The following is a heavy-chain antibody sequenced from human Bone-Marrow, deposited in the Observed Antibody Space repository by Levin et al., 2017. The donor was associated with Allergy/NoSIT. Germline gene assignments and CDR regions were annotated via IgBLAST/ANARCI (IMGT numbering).Heavy chain of an antibody. D-gene: IGHD6-19*01. Sequence: PSETLSLTCTVSGGSISSYYWSWIRQPPGKGLEWIGYIYYSGSTNYNPSLKSRVTISVDTSKNQFSLKLSSVTAADTAVYYCARDRWLDDAARTTDYYYMDVWGKGTTVTVSS. J-gene: IGHJ6*03. CDR2: IYYSGST. V-gene: IGHV4-59*01. CDR3: ARDRWLDDAARTTDYYYMDV. CDR1: GGSISSYY.